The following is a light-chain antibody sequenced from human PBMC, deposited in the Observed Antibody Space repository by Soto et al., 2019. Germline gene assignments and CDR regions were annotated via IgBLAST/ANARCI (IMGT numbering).Light chain of an antibody. J-gene: IGKJ4*01. CDR1: QSISSC. V-gene: IGKV1-39*01. Sequence: DIQMTQSPSSLSASVGDRVTITCRASQSISSCLNWYQQKPGKAPKLLIYAASSLQSGVPSRFSGSGSGTDFTLTISSLKPEDFATYYCQQSYITPLTFGGGTKVEIK. CDR3: QQSYITPLT. CDR2: AAS.